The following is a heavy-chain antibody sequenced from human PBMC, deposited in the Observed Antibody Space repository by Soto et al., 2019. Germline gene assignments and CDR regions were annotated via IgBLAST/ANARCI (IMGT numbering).Heavy chain of an antibody. CDR3: ATSGYQLLDYFDY. Sequence: SETLSLTCAVSSGSISSSNWWSWVRQPPGKGLEWIGEIYHSGSTNYNPSLKSRVTISVGKSKNQFSLKLSSVTAADTAVYYCATSGYQLLDYFDYWGQGTLVTVSS. D-gene: IGHD2-2*01. V-gene: IGHV4-4*02. CDR1: SGSISSSNW. CDR2: IYHSGST. J-gene: IGHJ4*02.